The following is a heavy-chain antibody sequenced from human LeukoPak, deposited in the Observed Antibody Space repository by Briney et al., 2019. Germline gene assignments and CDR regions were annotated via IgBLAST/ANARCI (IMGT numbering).Heavy chain of an antibody. CDR3: ARDRSGYTFDD. CDR1: GFTFSSYS. J-gene: IGHJ4*02. Sequence: PRGSLRLSCAASGFTFSSYSMNWVRQAPGKGLEWVSSISTTSNYIYYADSVKGRFAISRDNAKNSLYLQMNSLRAEDTAVYYCARDRSGYTFDDWGQGNLVTVSS. CDR2: ISTTSNYI. D-gene: IGHD5-18*01. V-gene: IGHV3-21*01.